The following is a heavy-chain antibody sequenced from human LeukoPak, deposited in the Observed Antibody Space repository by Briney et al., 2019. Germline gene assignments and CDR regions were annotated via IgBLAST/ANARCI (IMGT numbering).Heavy chain of an antibody. V-gene: IGHV1-2*02. CDR2: IDPNSGDR. CDR1: GYTFIEYY. CDR3: ARWPAVVDVDV. Sequence: ASVKVSCKASGYTFIEYYIHWVRQAPGPGLEWMGWIDPNSGDRKYAQKFQGRLTLTRDTSISTAYMELSSLRSDDTAVYYCARWPAVVDVDVWGKGTTVTVSS. J-gene: IGHJ6*04. D-gene: IGHD2-2*01.